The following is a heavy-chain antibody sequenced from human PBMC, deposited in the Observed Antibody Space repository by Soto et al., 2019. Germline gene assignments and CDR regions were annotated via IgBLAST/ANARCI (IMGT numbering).Heavy chain of an antibody. D-gene: IGHD5-12*01. CDR2: ISWNSGSI. Sequence: GGSLRLSCAASGFTFDDYAMHWVRQAPGKGLEWVSGISWNSGSIGYADSVKGRFTISRDNAKNSLYLQMNSLRAEDAALYYCAKDQFRGLRDQYYYYGMDVWGQGTTVTVSS. CDR3: AKDQFRGLRDQYYYYGMDV. V-gene: IGHV3-9*01. J-gene: IGHJ6*02. CDR1: GFTFDDYA.